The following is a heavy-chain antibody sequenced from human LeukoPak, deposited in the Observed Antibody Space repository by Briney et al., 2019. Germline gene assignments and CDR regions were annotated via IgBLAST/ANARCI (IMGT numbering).Heavy chain of an antibody. D-gene: IGHD3-22*01. V-gene: IGHV4-38-2*02. CDR1: GYSISNDYY. CDR3: ARETIDMTVTVVVRMGDAFDI. J-gene: IGHJ3*02. CDR2: IYHSGST. Sequence: SETLSLTCTVSGYSISNDYYWGWIRQPPGKGLEWIGSIYHSGSTYYNPSLKSRVTTSVDTSKNQFSLKLSSVTAADTAVYYCARETIDMTVTVVVRMGDAFDIWGQGTMITVSS.